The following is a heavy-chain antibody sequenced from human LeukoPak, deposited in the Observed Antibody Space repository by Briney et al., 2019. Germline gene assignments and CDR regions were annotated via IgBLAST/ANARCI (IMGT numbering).Heavy chain of an antibody. CDR2: ISGSGGST. D-gene: IGHD3-9*01. J-gene: IGHJ4*02. CDR3: ARDIVATTIRKASFGY. CDR1: GFTFSSYA. V-gene: IGHV3-23*01. Sequence: GGSLRLSCAASGFTFSSYAMSWVHQAPGKGLEWVSAISGSGGSTYYADSVKGRFTISRDNAKNSLYLQMNSLRAEDTAVYYCARDIVATTIRKASFGYWGQGTLVTVSS.